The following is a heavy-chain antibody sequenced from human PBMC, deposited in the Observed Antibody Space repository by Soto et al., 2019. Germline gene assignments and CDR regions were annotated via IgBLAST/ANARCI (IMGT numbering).Heavy chain of an antibody. J-gene: IGHJ4*02. Sequence: SETLSLTCTVSGASITSTSYHWGWIRQPPGKVLEWIGYIYYSGSTNYNPSLKSRVTISVDKSKNQFSLKLSSVTAADTAVYYCARAPYGSGTKPYYFDYWGQGTLVTVSS. CDR1: GASITSTSYH. CDR3: ARAPYGSGTKPYYFDY. CDR2: IYYSGST. D-gene: IGHD3-10*01. V-gene: IGHV4-61*05.